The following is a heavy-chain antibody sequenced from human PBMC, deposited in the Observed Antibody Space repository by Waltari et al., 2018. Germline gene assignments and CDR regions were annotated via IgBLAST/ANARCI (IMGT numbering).Heavy chain of an antibody. V-gene: IGHV4-59*11. J-gene: IGHJ4*02. CDR2: IYYSGTT. Sequence: QVQLQESGPGVVKPSETLSLTCSVFGGSISGHYWRWIRQPPGKGLEWIGFIYYSGTTNYNPSLRSRVTISVDTSRNQFSLKLSSVTAADTAVYYCARDEGSRGGFDYWGQGTLVTVSS. CDR1: GGSISGHY. D-gene: IGHD3-16*01. CDR3: ARDEGSRGGFDY.